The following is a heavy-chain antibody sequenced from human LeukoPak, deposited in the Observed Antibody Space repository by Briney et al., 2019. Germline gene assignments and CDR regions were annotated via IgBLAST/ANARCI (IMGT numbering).Heavy chain of an antibody. Sequence: SETLSLTCTVSGDSISRGRYYWSWVRQPAGKELEWIGRIYTSGSTNYNPSLKSRVTISVDTSKNQFSLKLSSVTAADTAVYYCARGEDRFDPWGQGTLVTVSS. CDR1: GDSISRGRYY. D-gene: IGHD1-26*01. J-gene: IGHJ5*02. CDR3: ARGEDRFDP. CDR2: IYTSGST. V-gene: IGHV4-61*02.